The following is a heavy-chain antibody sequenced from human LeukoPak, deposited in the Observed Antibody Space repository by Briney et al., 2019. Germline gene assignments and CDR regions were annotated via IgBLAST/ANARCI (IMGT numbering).Heavy chain of an antibody. V-gene: IGHV3-23*01. CDR2: ISESGDRT. CDR3: AKDRDYVWGSYRLYYYYGMDV. CDR1: GFSYSGYV. Sequence: GGSLRLSCAASGFSYSGYVMNWVRQAPGKGLEWVSSISESGDRTFYADSVRGRFTISRDNSKNTLYLQMNSLRAEDTAVYYCAKDRDYVWGSYRLYYYYGMDVWGQGTTVTVSS. J-gene: IGHJ6*02. D-gene: IGHD3-16*02.